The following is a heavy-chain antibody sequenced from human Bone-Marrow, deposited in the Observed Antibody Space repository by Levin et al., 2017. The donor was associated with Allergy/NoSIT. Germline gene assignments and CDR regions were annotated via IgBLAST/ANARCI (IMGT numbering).Heavy chain of an antibody. CDR1: GFTFSDYY. CDR2: ISSSGSHI. J-gene: IGHJ6*02. D-gene: IGHD1-26*01. CDR3: ARDRVSSTYYDRHYYSYHGIDV. Sequence: GASVKVSCAASGFTFSDYYMSWIRQAPGKGLQWVSYISSSGSHIDSADSVKGRFTISRDNARNSMYLQMNSLRAEDTAVYYCARDRVSSTYYDRHYYSYHGIDVWGQGTTVTVSS. V-gene: IGHV3-11*01.